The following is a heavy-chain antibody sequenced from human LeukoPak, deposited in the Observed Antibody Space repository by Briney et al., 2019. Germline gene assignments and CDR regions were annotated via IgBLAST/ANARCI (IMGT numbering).Heavy chain of an antibody. CDR2: ISSNGGST. CDR1: GFTFSSYA. Sequence: PGGSLRLSCAASGFTFSSYAIHWVRQAPGKGLEYVSAISSNGGSTYYANSVKGRFTISRDNSKNTLYLQMGSLRAEDMAVYYCAREISGSYYDYFDYWGQGTLGTVSS. CDR3: AREISGSYYDYFDY. J-gene: IGHJ4*02. D-gene: IGHD1-26*01. V-gene: IGHV3-64*01.